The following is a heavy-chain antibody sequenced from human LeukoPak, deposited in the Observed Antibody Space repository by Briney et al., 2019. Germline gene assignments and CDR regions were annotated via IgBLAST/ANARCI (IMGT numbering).Heavy chain of an antibody. CDR2: INPNSGGT. CDR3: ASVMGGYNWFDP. CDR1: GYTFTGYY. D-gene: IGHD1-26*01. V-gene: IGHV1-2*02. Sequence: ASVKVSSKASGYTFTGYYMHGGRQDPGQGLEWMGWINPNSGGTNYAQKFQGRVTMTRDPSISTAYMELSRLRSDDTAVYYCASVMGGYNWFDPWGQGTLVTVSS. J-gene: IGHJ5*02.